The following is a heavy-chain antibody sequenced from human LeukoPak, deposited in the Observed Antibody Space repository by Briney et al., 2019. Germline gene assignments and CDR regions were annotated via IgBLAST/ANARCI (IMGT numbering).Heavy chain of an antibody. CDR3: AKDYYDSSGYWYYFDY. CDR1: GFTFSSYA. D-gene: IGHD3-22*01. Sequence: PGGSLRLSCAASGFTFSSYAMSWVRQAPGKGLEWVSAISGSGGSTYYADSVKGRFTISRDNSKNTPYLQMNSLRAEDTAVYYCAKDYYDSSGYWYYFDYWGQGTLVTVSS. J-gene: IGHJ4*02. V-gene: IGHV3-23*01. CDR2: ISGSGGST.